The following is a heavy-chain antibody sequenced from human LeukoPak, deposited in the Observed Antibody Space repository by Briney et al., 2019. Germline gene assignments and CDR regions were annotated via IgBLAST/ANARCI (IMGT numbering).Heavy chain of an antibody. J-gene: IGHJ4*02. CDR3: TNVTFTSLSEIWYIDY. D-gene: IGHD3-16*01. CDR1: GFTFSSYA. V-gene: IGHV3-23*01. Sequence: PEGSLRLSCAAAGFTFSSYAMSWVRQAPGKGLEWVSAISGSGGSTYYADSEKGRFTISRDTSKNTRFLKIYTQRAEETAVYYCTNVTFTSLSEIWYIDYWGQGTLVTVSS. CDR2: ISGSGGST.